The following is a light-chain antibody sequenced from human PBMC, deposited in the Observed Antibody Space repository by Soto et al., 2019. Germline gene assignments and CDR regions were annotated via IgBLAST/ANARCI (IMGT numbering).Light chain of an antibody. CDR2: KVS. CDR1: QSLVFRDGKTY. Sequence: DVVMSQSPLSLSVTLGQPASISCRSTQSLVFRDGKTYLNWFYQRPGQSPRRLLYKVSNRDSGVPDRFSGSGSGTDFTLKISRVEAEDVGVYYCMQGTHWPFTFGPGTKVDIK. J-gene: IGKJ3*01. CDR3: MQGTHWPFT. V-gene: IGKV2-30*01.